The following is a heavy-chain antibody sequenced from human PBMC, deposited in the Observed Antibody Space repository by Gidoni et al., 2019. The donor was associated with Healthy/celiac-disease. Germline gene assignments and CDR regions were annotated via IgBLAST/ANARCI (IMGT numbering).Heavy chain of an antibody. CDR1: GYTFTSYA. D-gene: IGHD2-2*01. V-gene: IGHV7-4-1*02. Sequence: QVQLVQSGSELKKPGASVKVSCKASGYTFTSYAMNWVRQAPGQGLEWMGGENTNTGNPTYAQGFTGRFVFSLDTSVSTAYLQISSLKAEDTAVYYCARELSPIVVVPAADYYYYYGMDVWGQGTTVTVSS. CDR3: ARELSPIVVVPAADYYYYYGMDV. CDR2: ENTNTGNP. J-gene: IGHJ6*02.